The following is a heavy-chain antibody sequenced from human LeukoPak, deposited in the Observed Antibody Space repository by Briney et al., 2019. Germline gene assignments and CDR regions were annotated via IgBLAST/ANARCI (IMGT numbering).Heavy chain of an antibody. CDR3: TRVGAYYYGSGSYGFDY. D-gene: IGHD3-10*01. V-gene: IGHV3-49*04. J-gene: IGHJ4*02. CDR2: IRSKAYGGTT. Sequence: GRSLRLSCTASGFTFGDYAMSWVRQAPGKGLEWVGFIRSKAYGGTTEYAASVKGRFTFSRDDSKSIAYLQMNSLKTEDTAVYYCTRVGAYYYGSGSYGFDYWGQGTLVTVSS. CDR1: GFTFGDYA.